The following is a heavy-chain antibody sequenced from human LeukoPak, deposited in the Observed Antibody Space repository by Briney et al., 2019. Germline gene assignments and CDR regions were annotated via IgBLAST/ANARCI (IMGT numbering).Heavy chain of an antibody. CDR2: MNSNSGNT. V-gene: IGHV1-8*01. Sequence: GASVKVSCKASGYSFTSYDINWVRQATGQGLEWMGWMNSNSGNTGYAQKFQGRVTMTRNTSITTAYMELSSLRSEDTAVYYCASLYYYDSSGYAHPYAFDIWGQGTMVTVSS. CDR1: GYSFTSYD. D-gene: IGHD3-22*01. J-gene: IGHJ3*02. CDR3: ASLYYYDSSGYAHPYAFDI.